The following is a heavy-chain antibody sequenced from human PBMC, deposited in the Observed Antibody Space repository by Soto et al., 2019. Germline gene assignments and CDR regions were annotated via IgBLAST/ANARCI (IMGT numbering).Heavy chain of an antibody. J-gene: IGHJ1*01. D-gene: IGHD3-22*01. V-gene: IGHV3-48*02. CDR2: ISSSSSTI. Sequence: PXGSLRLSCAACGFSVSSYDMNWVRQAPGKGLEWVSYISSSSSTIYYADSVKGRFTISRDNAKNSLYLQMNSLRDEDTAVYYCANELTMIDPSAEYFQHWGQGTLVTVSS. CDR1: GFSVSSYD. CDR3: ANELTMIDPSAEYFQH.